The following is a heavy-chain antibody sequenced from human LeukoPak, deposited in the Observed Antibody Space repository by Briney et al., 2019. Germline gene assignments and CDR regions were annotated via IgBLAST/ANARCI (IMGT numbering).Heavy chain of an antibody. CDR1: GGSISSYY. CDR2: IYYSGST. CDR3: ARDAPGYSSGWWDY. V-gene: IGHV4-59*01. J-gene: IGHJ4*02. Sequence: PSETLSLTYTVSGGSISSYYWSWIRQPPGKGLEWIGYIYYSGSTNYNPSLKSRVTISVDTSKNQFSLKLSSVTAADTAVYYCARDAPGYSSGWWDYWGQGTLVTVSS. D-gene: IGHD6-19*01.